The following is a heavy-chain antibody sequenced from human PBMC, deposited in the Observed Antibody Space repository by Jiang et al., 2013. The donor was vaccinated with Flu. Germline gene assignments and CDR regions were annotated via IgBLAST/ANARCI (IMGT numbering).Heavy chain of an antibody. J-gene: IGHJ5*02. Sequence: KPTQTLTLTCTFSGFSLSTTGICVSWIRQPPGKALEWLALIDWDDVKYYSTSLKTRLTISKDTSKNQVVLTMTNMDPVDTATYYCARIRRGSYYEKWFDPWGQGTLVTVSS. CDR3: ARIRRGSYYEKWFDP. CDR1: GFSLSTTGIC. V-gene: IGHV2-70*01. CDR2: IDWDDVK. D-gene: IGHD1-26*01.